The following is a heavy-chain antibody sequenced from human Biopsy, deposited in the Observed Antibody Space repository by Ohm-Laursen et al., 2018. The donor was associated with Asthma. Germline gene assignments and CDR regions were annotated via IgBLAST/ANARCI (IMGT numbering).Heavy chain of an antibody. J-gene: IGHJ6*02. V-gene: IGHV1-18*01. D-gene: IGHD3-9*01. Sequence: ASVKVPCNASGYTFISYAIHWVRQAPGQRLEWMGWISAYNGNTNYAQKLQGRVTMTTDTSTSTAYMELRSLRSDDTAVYYCAREAYDILTGYYGGGGMDVWGQGTTVTVSS. CDR3: AREAYDILTGYYGGGGMDV. CDR2: ISAYNGNT. CDR1: GYTFISYA.